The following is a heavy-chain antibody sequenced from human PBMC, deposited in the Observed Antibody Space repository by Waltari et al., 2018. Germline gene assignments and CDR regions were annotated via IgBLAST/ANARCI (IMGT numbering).Heavy chain of an antibody. Sequence: QVQLQQWGAGLLKPSETLSLTCAVYGGSFSGYYWSWIRQPPGKGLEWIGEINHSGSTNYNPSLKSRVTISVDTSKNQFSLKLSSVTAADTAVYYCARGLVVPAAITYYYYMDVWGKGTTVTISS. CDR1: GGSFSGYY. CDR2: INHSGST. J-gene: IGHJ6*03. CDR3: ARGLVVPAAITYYYYMDV. V-gene: IGHV4-34*01. D-gene: IGHD2-2*01.